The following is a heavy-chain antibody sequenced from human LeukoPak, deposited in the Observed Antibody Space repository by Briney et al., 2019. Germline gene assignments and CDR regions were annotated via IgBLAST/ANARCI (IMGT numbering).Heavy chain of an antibody. CDR1: GGSISSSSYY. V-gene: IGHV4-39*07. CDR2: LYYSGST. CDR3: ARGPYYYDSSGYKASDY. J-gene: IGHJ4*02. Sequence: SETLSLTCTVSGGSISSSSYYWDWIRQPPGKGLEWIGSLYYSGSTNYNPSLKSRVTISVDTSKNQFSLKLSSVTAADTAVYYCARGPYYYDSSGYKASDYWGQGTLVTVSS. D-gene: IGHD3-22*01.